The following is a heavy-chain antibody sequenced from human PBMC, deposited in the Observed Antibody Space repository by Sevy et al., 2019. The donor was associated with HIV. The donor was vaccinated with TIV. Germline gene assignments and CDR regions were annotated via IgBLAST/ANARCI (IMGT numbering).Heavy chain of an antibody. J-gene: IGHJ4*02. Sequence: GGSLRLSCAASGFTFSSYSMNWVRQAPGKGLEWVSSISSSSSYIYYADSVKGRFTISRDNGKNSLYLQMNSRRAEDTAVYYCARGSYSSGWYYFDYWGQGTLVTVSS. CDR1: GFTFSSYS. D-gene: IGHD6-19*01. CDR3: ARGSYSSGWYYFDY. V-gene: IGHV3-21*01. CDR2: ISSSSSYI.